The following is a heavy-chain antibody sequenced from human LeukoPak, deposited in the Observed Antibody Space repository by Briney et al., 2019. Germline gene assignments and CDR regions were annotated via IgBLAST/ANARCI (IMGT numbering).Heavy chain of an antibody. CDR3: AQRSPSYGSGWYY. Sequence: SGPTLVKPTEALTLTCTLSGFSLTASGVGVGWIRQPPGKALEWLALIYWDDDKRYSPPLKSRLSITKDTSKNQVVLTMTNMDPVDTAKYYCAQRSPSYGSGWYYWGQGTLVTVSS. CDR2: IYWDDDK. CDR1: GFSLTASGVG. V-gene: IGHV2-5*02. J-gene: IGHJ4*02. D-gene: IGHD6-19*01.